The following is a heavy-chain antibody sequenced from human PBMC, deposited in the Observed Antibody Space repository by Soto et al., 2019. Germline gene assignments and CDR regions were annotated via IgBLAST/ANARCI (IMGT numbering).Heavy chain of an antibody. CDR1: GFSLSTSGVG. Sequence: SGPTLVNPTQTLTLTCTFSGFSLSTSGVGVGWIRQPPGKALEWLALIDWDDDKYYSTSLKTRLTISKDTSKNQVVLTMTNMDPVDTATYYCARGLRYFDWSTGFGSRYFDYWGQGTLVTVSS. CDR2: IDWDDDK. CDR3: ARGLRYFDWSTGFGSRYFDY. J-gene: IGHJ4*02. D-gene: IGHD3-9*01. V-gene: IGHV2-70*01.